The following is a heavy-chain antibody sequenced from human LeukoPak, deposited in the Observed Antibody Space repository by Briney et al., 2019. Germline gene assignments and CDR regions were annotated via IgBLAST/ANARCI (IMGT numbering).Heavy chain of an antibody. V-gene: IGHV1-69*06. CDR2: IIPIFGTA. CDR1: GGTFISYA. J-gene: IGHJ2*01. Sequence: SVKVSCKASGGTFISYAISWVRQAPGQGLEWMGGIIPIFGTANYAQKFQGRVTITADKSTSTAYMELSSLRSEDTAVYYCAREAPGIAVASTPTGYFDLWGRGTLVTVSS. D-gene: IGHD6-19*01. CDR3: AREAPGIAVASTPTGYFDL.